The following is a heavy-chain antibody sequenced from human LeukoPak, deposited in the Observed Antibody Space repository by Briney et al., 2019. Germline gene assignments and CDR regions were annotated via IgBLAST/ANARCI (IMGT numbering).Heavy chain of an antibody. Sequence: GGSLRLSCAASGFSFSTYAMSWVRQAPGKGLEWVSLISSSGNNAYYADSVKGRFTISRDNSKNTLSLQMNSLRVEDTAIYYCAKDIQLSTWGLGTRVTVSS. CDR2: ISSSGNNA. CDR3: AKDIQLST. CDR1: GFSFSTYA. D-gene: IGHD5-24*01. V-gene: IGHV3-23*01. J-gene: IGHJ3*01.